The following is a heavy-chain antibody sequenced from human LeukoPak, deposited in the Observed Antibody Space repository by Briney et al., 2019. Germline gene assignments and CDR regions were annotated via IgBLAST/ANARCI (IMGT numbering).Heavy chain of an antibody. CDR2: IYYSGNT. Sequence: SQTLSLTCTVSGGSISSGSYYWSWIRQPAGKGLEWIGSIYYSGNTYYNASLKSQVSISIDTSKNQFSLRLTSVTAADTAVYYCARQTGSGLFILPGGQGTLVTVSS. D-gene: IGHD3/OR15-3a*01. CDR3: ARQTGSGLFILP. CDR1: GGSISSGSYY. J-gene: IGHJ4*02. V-gene: IGHV4-30-2*03.